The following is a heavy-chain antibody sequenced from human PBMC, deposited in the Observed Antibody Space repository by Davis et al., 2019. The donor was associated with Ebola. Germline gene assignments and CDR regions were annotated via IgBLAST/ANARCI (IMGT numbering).Heavy chain of an antibody. V-gene: IGHV1-46*01. CDR2: INPSAGYT. Sequence: ASVKVSCKAFGYTFTNYYVHWVRLAPGQRLEWMGVINPSAGYTNYAQRFQGRVTITRDTSTSTVDLEVRRLKSDDTAVYYCARDGPDYYGLDVWGQGTAVTVAS. J-gene: IGHJ6*02. CDR1: GYTFTNYY. CDR3: ARDGPDYYGLDV.